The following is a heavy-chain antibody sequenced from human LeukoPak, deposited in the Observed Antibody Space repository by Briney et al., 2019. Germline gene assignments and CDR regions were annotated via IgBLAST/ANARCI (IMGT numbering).Heavy chain of an antibody. CDR3: ARARATIDFDY. CDR2: INSNGGST. J-gene: IGHJ4*02. CDR1: GFTFSSYA. Sequence: GSLRLSCAASGFTFSSYAMHWVRQAPGKGLEYVSTINSNGGSTYYANSVKGRFTISRDNSKNTLYLQMGSLRAEDMAVYYCARARATIDFDYWGQGTLVTVSS. V-gene: IGHV3-64*01. D-gene: IGHD5-24*01.